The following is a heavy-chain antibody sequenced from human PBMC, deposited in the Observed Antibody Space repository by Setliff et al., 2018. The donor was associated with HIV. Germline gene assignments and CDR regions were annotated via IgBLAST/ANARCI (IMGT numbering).Heavy chain of an antibody. D-gene: IGHD3-10*01. V-gene: IGHV4-59*08. Sequence: SETLSLTCTVSGGYISTYYWSWIRQPPGKGLEWIGYISNIGSTNYNPSLKSRVTISVGTSKNNFSLRLRSVTAADTAVYYCAKHRVTLHYYMDVWGKGTTVTVSS. J-gene: IGHJ6*03. CDR3: AKHRVTLHYYMDV. CDR2: ISNIGST. CDR1: GGYISTYY.